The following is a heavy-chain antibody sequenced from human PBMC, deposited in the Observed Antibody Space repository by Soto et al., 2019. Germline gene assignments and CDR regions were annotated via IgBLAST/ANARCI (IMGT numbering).Heavy chain of an antibody. D-gene: IGHD2-15*01. V-gene: IGHV1-69*01. CDR2: IIPIFGTA. CDR1: GGTFSSYA. Sequence: QVQLVQSGAEVKKPGSSVKVSCKASGGTFSSYAISWVRQAPGQGLEWMGGIIPIFGTANYAQKFQGRVTITADESTSTVYMELSSLRSEDTAVYYCARANRCSGGSCYSASGYYYGMDVWGQGTTVTVSS. J-gene: IGHJ6*02. CDR3: ARANRCSGGSCYSASGYYYGMDV.